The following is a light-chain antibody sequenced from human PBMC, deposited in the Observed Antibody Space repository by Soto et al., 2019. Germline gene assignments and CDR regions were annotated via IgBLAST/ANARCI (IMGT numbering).Light chain of an antibody. CDR1: QDISNY. CDR2: DAS. Sequence: DILMTQSPSSLSASVGDRVTITCQASQDISNYLNWYQQKPGKAPKLLIYDASNLETGVPSRFSGSGSGTDFNFTISSLQPEDIATYYCQQYDNLLPLTFGGGTKVEIK. V-gene: IGKV1-33*01. CDR3: QQYDNLLPLT. J-gene: IGKJ4*01.